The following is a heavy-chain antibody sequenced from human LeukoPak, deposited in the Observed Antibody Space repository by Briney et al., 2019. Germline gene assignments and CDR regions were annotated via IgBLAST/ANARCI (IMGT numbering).Heavy chain of an antibody. Sequence: PGGSLRLSCAASGFTVSSNYMSWIRQAPGKGLEWVSYISSSGSTIYYADSVKGRFTISRDNAKNSLYLQMNSLRAEDTAVYYCASSSTYYYDSSGYCWGQGTLVTVSS. CDR3: ASSSTYYYDSSGYC. V-gene: IGHV3-11*01. CDR1: GFTVSSNY. D-gene: IGHD3-22*01. CDR2: ISSSGSTI. J-gene: IGHJ4*02.